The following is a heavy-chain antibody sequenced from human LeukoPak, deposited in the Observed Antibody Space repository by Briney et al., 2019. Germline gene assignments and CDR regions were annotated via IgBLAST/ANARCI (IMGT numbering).Heavy chain of an antibody. J-gene: IGHJ4*02. D-gene: IGHD3-22*01. CDR2: IIPIFGTA. Sequence: ASVKVSCKASGGTFSSYAISWVRQAPGQGLEWMGGIIPIFGTANYAQKFQDGVTITTDESTSTAYMELSSLRSEDTAVYYCATYYYDSSGYYPFDYWGQGTLVTVSS. CDR1: GGTFSSYA. V-gene: IGHV1-69*05. CDR3: ATYYYDSSGYYPFDY.